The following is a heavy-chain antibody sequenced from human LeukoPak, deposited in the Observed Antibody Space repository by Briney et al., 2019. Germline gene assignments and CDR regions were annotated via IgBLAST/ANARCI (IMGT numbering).Heavy chain of an antibody. J-gene: IGHJ4*02. V-gene: IGHV3-23*01. D-gene: IGHD6-19*01. CDR3: AKAGRLQAGAGWIDY. Sequence: GGSPRLSCAASGFTFSNYVMSWVRQAPGKGLEWVSAIGGGATTYYADSVKGRFTISRDNSKNTLYLQMNSLIAEDTAIYYCAKAGRLQAGAGWIDYWGQGTLVTVS. CDR1: GFTFSNYV. CDR2: IGGGATT.